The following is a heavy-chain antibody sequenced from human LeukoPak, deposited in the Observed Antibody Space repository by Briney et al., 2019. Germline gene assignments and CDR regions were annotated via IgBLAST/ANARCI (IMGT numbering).Heavy chain of an antibody. CDR3: ARSYYGENYYYYYGMDV. J-gene: IGHJ6*02. CDR1: GGSISSYY. D-gene: IGHD4-17*01. CDR2: IYTSGST. V-gene: IGHV4-4*07. Sequence: SETLSLTCTVSGGSISSYYWSWIRQPAGKGLEWIGRIYTSGSTNYNPSLKSRVTMSVDTSKNQFSLKLSSVTAADTAVYYCARSYYGENYYYYYGMDVWGQGTTVTVSS.